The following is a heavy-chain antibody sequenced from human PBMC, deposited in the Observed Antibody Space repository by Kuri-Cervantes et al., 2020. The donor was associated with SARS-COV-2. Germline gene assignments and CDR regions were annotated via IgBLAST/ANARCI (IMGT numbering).Heavy chain of an antibody. Sequence: ASVKVSCKASGYSFTSYSVTWVRQAPGQGLEWMGWISTSIGKTNYAEKFQGRVTMTADTSTTTAYMESRGLRYDDTAVYYCARYYCSGGSCYSFSHYYYYGMDVWGQGTTVTVSS. CDR1: GYSFTSYS. J-gene: IGHJ6*02. CDR3: ARYYCSGGSCYSFSHYYYYGMDV. D-gene: IGHD2-15*01. V-gene: IGHV1-18*01. CDR2: ISTSIGKT.